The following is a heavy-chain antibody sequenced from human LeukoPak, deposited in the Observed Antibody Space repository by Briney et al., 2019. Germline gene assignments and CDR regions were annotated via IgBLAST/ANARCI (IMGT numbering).Heavy chain of an antibody. CDR3: AKGPTGWLLGYFDY. V-gene: IGHV3-23*01. CDR1: GFTLSSYA. D-gene: IGHD3-22*01. J-gene: IGHJ4*02. Sequence: PGGSLRLSCTASGFTLSSYAMSWVRQALGKGLEWVSAFSGSGSSTYYADSVKGRFTISRDNSKNTLFLQMNSLRAEDTAVYYCAKGPTGWLLGYFDYWGQGTLVTVSS. CDR2: FSGSGSST.